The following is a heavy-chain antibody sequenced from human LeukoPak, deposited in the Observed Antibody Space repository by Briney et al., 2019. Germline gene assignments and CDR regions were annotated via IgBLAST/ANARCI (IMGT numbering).Heavy chain of an antibody. CDR3: VRDNPRQQGFAY. J-gene: IGHJ4*02. CDR1: GGTFSSYA. CDR2: IIPIFGTA. V-gene: IGHV1-69*13. D-gene: IGHD6-13*01. Sequence: SVKVSCKASGGTFSSYAISWVRQAPGQGLEWMGGIIPIFGTANYAQKFQGRVTITADESTSTAYMELSSLRSEDTAVYYCVRDNPRQQGFAYWGQGTLVTVSS.